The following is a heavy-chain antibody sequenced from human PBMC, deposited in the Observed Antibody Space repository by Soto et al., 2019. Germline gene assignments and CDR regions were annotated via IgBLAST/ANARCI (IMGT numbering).Heavy chain of an antibody. CDR1: GYTFTSYG. CDR2: ISAYNGNT. V-gene: IGHV1-18*01. CDR3: ARGGVTMVRGNYGMDV. D-gene: IGHD3-10*01. Sequence: QVQLVQSGAEVKKPGASVKVSCKASGYTFTSYGISWVRQAPGQGLEWMGWISAYNGNTNYAQKLQGRVTMTTDTATSTAYVEVRSLRFDDTAVYYWARGGVTMVRGNYGMDVWGQGTTVTV. J-gene: IGHJ6*02.